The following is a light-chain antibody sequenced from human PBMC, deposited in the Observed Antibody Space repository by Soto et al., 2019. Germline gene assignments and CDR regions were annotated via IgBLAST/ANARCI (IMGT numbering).Light chain of an antibody. V-gene: IGLV2-14*01. CDR3: SSYTSSSTRV. Sequence: QSVLTQPASVSGSPGRSITISCTGTSSDVGGYNYVSWYQQHPGKAPKLMIYDVSNRPSGVSYRFSGSKSGNTASLTISGLQAEDEADYYCSSYTSSSTRVFGTGTKVTVL. CDR1: SSDVGGYNY. J-gene: IGLJ1*01. CDR2: DVS.